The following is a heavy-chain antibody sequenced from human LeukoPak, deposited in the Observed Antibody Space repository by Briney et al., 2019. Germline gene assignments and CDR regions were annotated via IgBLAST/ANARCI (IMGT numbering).Heavy chain of an antibody. J-gene: IGHJ4*02. CDR2: FDPEDGET. D-gene: IGHD5-12*01. CDR1: GYTLTELS. CDR3: ARSGYDQVEALDY. Sequence: GASVKVSCKVSGYTLTELSMHWVRQAPGKGLEWMGGFDPEDGETIYAQKFQGRVTMTEGTSTDTAYMELSSLRSEDTAVYYCARSGYDQVEALDYWGQGTLVTVSS. V-gene: IGHV1-24*01.